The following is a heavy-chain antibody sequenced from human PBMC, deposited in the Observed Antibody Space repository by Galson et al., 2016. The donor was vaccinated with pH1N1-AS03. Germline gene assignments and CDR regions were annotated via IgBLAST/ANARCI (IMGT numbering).Heavy chain of an antibody. CDR2: IDPSGGPT. CDR1: GYTLTRYY. CDR3: ARRYYLDY. Sequence: SVKVSCKASGYTLTRYYMHWVRQAPGQGLEWMGIIDPSGGPTTYAPKFQGRITITTDTSTSTVYMELDSLRSEDTAVYYCARRYYLDYWGQGTLVTASS. D-gene: IGHD3-16*02. V-gene: IGHV1-46*01. J-gene: IGHJ4*02.